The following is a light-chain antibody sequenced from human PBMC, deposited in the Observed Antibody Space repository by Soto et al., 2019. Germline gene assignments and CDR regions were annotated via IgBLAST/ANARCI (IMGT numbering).Light chain of an antibody. V-gene: IGLV2-14*01. CDR2: DVS. CDR3: SSYTSSSTVV. J-gene: IGLJ2*01. Sequence: QSALTQPASVSGSPGQSITISATGTSSDVGGYNYVSWYQQHPGKATKLMIYDVSNRPSGVSNRFSGSKSGNTASLTISGLQAEDEADYYCSSYTSSSTVVFGGGTQLTVL. CDR1: SSDVGGYNY.